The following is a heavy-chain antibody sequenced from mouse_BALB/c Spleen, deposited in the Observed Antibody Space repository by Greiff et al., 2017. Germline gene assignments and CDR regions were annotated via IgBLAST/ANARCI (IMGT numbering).Heavy chain of an antibody. D-gene: IGHD2-1*01. J-gene: IGHJ2*01. CDR1: GFTFSSYG. CDR2: ISSGGSYT. CDR3: ARLDIYYGNYDYFDY. V-gene: IGHV5-6*01. Sequence: EVMLVESGGDLVKPGGSLKLSCAASGFTFSSYGMSWVRQTPDKRLEWVATISSGGSYTYYPDSVKGRFTISRDNAKNTLYLQMSSLKSEDTAMYYCARLDIYYGNYDYFDYWGQGTTLTVSS.